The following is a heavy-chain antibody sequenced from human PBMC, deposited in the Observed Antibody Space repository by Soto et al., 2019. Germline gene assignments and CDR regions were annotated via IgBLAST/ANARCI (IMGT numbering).Heavy chain of an antibody. V-gene: IGHV3-30-3*01. D-gene: IGHD3-10*01. CDR1: GFTFSSYA. CDR2: ISYDGSNK. CDR3: APDHRVSAIIMVRRRYYYYVMDF. J-gene: IGHJ6*01. Sequence: GVSLRLSCAASGFTFSSYAMHWVRQAPGKGLEWVAVISYDGSNKYYADSVKGRFTISRDNSKNTLYLQMNSLRAEDTAVYYCAPDHRVSAIIMVRRRYYYYVMDFWGQWT.